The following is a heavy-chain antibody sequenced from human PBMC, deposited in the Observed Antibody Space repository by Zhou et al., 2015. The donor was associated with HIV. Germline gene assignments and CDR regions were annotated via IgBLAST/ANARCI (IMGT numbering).Heavy chain of an antibody. CDR2: ISYDGSNK. D-gene: IGHD3-3*01. CDR3: ARAKRDVTIFGVVTSYYYMDV. V-gene: IGHV3-30-3*01. Sequence: QVQLVESGGGVVQPGRSLRLSCAASGFTFSSYAMHWVRQAPGKGLEWVAVISYDGSNKYYADSVKGRFTISRDNSKNTLYLQMNSLRAEDTAVYYCARAKRDVTIFGVVTSYYYMDVWGKGTTVTVSS. J-gene: IGHJ6*03. CDR1: GFTFSSYA.